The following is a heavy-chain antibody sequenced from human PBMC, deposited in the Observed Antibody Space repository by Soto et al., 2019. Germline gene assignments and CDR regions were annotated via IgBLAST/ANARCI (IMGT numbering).Heavy chain of an antibody. CDR3: ARDWRVYSGSYTEGAFDI. V-gene: IGHV4-30-4*01. D-gene: IGHD1-26*01. CDR1: GGSISSGDYY. J-gene: IGHJ3*02. CDR2: IYYSGST. Sequence: TLSLTCTVSGGSISSGDYYWSWIRQPPGKGLEWIGYIYYSGSTYYNPSLKSRVTISVDTSKNQFSLKLSSVTAADTAVYYCARDWRVYSGSYTEGAFDIWGQGTMVTVSS.